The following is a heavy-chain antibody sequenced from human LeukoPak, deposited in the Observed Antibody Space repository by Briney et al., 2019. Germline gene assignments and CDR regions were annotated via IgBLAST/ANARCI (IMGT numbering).Heavy chain of an antibody. D-gene: IGHD6-19*01. V-gene: IGHV3-23*01. CDR3: ARVRIGIAVAYSYYYYMDV. CDR2: ISGSGGST. CDR1: GFTFSSYA. J-gene: IGHJ6*03. Sequence: GGSLRLSCAASGFTFSSYAMSWVRQAPGKGLEWVSAISGSGGSTYYADSVKGRFTVSRDNSKNTLYLQMNSLRAEDTAVYYCARVRIGIAVAYSYYYYMDVWGKGTTVTVSS.